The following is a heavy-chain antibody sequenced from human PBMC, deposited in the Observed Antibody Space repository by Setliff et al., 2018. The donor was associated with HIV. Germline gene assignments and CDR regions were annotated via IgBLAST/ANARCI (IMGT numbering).Heavy chain of an antibody. CDR1: GDTDFY. V-gene: IGHV4-4*09. J-gene: IGHJ4*02. CDR3: ATLDPSGGNFLAY. CDR2: IHASGKT. Sequence: ETPSLTCTVSGDTDFYWNWIRQPPGKGLEWIGYIHASGKTNYNPSLKSRVTISLDTSKMQFSLHLTSVTAADTAVYYCATLDPSGGNFLAYWGQGTLVTVSS. D-gene: IGHD2-21*02.